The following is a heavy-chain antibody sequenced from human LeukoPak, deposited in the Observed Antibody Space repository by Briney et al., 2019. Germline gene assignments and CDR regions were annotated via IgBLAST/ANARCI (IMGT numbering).Heavy chain of an antibody. D-gene: IGHD3-22*01. Sequence: SETLSLTCTVSGGSISSYYWSWIRQPPGKGLEWIGYIYYSGSTNYNPSLKSRVTISVDTSKNQFSLKLSSVTAADTAVYYCARAPNGYYDSSGYYGEYNWFDPWGQGTLVTVSS. V-gene: IGHV4-59*12. CDR1: GGSISSYY. CDR2: IYYSGST. J-gene: IGHJ5*02. CDR3: ARAPNGYYDSSGYYGEYNWFDP.